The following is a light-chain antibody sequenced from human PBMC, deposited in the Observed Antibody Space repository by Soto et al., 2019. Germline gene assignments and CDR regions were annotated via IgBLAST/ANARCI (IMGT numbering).Light chain of an antibody. CDR1: QSVSSY. V-gene: IGKV3-11*01. Sequence: EIVLTQSPATLSLSPGERATLSCRASQSVSSYLAWYQQKPGQAPRLLIYDASNRATGIQARFSASGSGTDFTLTISSLEPEDFAVYFCQQRRNWPLTFGGGTKVEIK. CDR3: QQRRNWPLT. CDR2: DAS. J-gene: IGKJ4*01.